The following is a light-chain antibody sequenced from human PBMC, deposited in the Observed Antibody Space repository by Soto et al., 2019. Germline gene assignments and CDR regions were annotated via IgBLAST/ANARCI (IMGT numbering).Light chain of an antibody. CDR2: DAF. CDR1: QSVGSS. V-gene: IGKV3-11*01. CDR3: QQRSTCPMT. Sequence: EIVLTQSPATLSLSPGDRATLSCRANQSVGSSLAWIRQRPGQAPSLVIYDAFNRASGTPASFSGSGSGTDFTLTIISLESADFATYYCQQRSTCPMTFGQGTRLEI. J-gene: IGKJ5*01.